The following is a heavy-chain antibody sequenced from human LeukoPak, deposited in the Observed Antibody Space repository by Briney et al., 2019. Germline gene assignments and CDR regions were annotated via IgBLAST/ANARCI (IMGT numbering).Heavy chain of an antibody. CDR3: AKEDYGGNSGVLDY. V-gene: IGHV3-9*01. CDR2: ISWNSGSI. Sequence: GGSLRLSCAASGFTFDDYAMHWVRQAPGKGLEWVSGISWNSGSIGYADSVKGRFTISRDNAKNSLYLQMNSLRAEDTALYYCAKEDYGGNSGVLDYWGQGTLVTVSS. J-gene: IGHJ4*02. CDR1: GFTFDDYA. D-gene: IGHD4-23*01.